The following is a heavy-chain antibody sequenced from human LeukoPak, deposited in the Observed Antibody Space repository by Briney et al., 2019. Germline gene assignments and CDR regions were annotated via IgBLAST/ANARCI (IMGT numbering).Heavy chain of an antibody. Sequence: SGTLSLTCAVYGGSFSGYYWSWIRQPPGKGLEWIGEINHSGSTNYNPSLKSRVTISVDTSKNQFSLKLSSVTAADTAVYYCARGRSGYDHLDYWGQGTLVTVSS. D-gene: IGHD5-12*01. V-gene: IGHV4-34*01. CDR3: ARGRSGYDHLDY. J-gene: IGHJ4*02. CDR2: INHSGST. CDR1: GGSFSGYY.